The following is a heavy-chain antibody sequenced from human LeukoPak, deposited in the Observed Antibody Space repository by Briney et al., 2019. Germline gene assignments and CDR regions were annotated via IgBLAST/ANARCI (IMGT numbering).Heavy chain of an antibody. D-gene: IGHD3-22*01. V-gene: IGHV4-34*01. CDR1: GGSFSDPY. CDR2: INYGGST. Sequence: PSETLSLTCAVYGGSFSDPYWNWIRQSPGKGLEWIGEINYGGSTNYNPSLKSRVTMSVDTSKNQFSLKLSSVTAADTAVYYCARSGAYYYDSSGHPGTNFDYWGQGTLVTVSS. CDR3: ARSGAYYYDSSGHPGTNFDY. J-gene: IGHJ4*02.